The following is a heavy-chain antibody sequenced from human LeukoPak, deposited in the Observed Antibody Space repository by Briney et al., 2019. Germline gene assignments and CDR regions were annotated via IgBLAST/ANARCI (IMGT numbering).Heavy chain of an antibody. CDR1: GFTFSNYW. V-gene: IGHV3-7*01. CDR3: ARDLAIAVAALGSFDY. Sequence: GGSLRLSCAASGFTFSNYWMSWVRQAPGKGLEWLANINQDGSEMYYVDSVKGRFTISRDNGKNSLYLQINSLRADDTAVYYCARDLAIAVAALGSFDYWGQGTLVTVSS. J-gene: IGHJ4*02. D-gene: IGHD6-19*01. CDR2: INQDGSEM.